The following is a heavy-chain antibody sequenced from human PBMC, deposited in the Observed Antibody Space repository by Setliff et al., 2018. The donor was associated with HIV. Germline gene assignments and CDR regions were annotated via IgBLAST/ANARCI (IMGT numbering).Heavy chain of an antibody. D-gene: IGHD6-6*01. CDR3: ARDPSGSDAFDI. V-gene: IGHV4-34*01. Sequence: SETLSLTCAVYGGSLNGYYWSWIRQPPGKGLEWIGEVNRTGSTNYNPSLKSRVNISIDTSKNQFSLKLSSVTAADTAVYFCARDPSGSDAFDIWGQGTMVTVSS. CDR1: GGSLNGYY. CDR2: VNRTGST. J-gene: IGHJ3*02.